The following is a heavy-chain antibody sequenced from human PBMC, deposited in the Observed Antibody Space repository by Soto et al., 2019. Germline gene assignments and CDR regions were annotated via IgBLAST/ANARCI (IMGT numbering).Heavy chain of an antibody. V-gene: IGHV1-69*06. J-gene: IGHJ6*02. CDR1: GGTFSSYA. D-gene: IGHD3-22*01. CDR2: IIPIFGTA. Sequence: SVKVSCKASGGTFSSYAISWVRQAPGQGLEWMGGIIPIFGTANYAQKFQGRVTITADKSTSTAYMELSSLRSEDTAVYYCARERITMIVVVKDPVAYYYAMDVWGQGTTVTVSS. CDR3: ARERITMIVVVKDPVAYYYAMDV.